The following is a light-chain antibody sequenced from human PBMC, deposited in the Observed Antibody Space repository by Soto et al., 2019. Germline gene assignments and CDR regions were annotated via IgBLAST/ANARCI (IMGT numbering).Light chain of an antibody. CDR1: QGISSW. CDR2: AAS. Sequence: DLQKHQSPSFGAASVGNRNNHQLRASQGISSWLAWYQQKPGKAPKLLIYAASSLQSGVPSRFSGSGSGTDFTLTISSMQPEDFATYYCQQANSFPITFGQGTRLEIK. V-gene: IGKV1D-12*01. J-gene: IGKJ5*01. CDR3: QQANSFPIT.